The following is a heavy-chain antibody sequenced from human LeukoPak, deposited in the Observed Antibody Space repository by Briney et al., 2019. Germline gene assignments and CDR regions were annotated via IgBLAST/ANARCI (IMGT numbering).Heavy chain of an antibody. CDR1: GFTFDDYA. CDR3: AKGMIGCTNGVCYKHFDY. D-gene: IGHD2-8*01. CDR2: ISWNSGSI. J-gene: IGHJ4*02. V-gene: IGHV3-9*01. Sequence: GGSLRLSCAASGFTFDDYAMHWVRQAPGKGLEWVSGISWNSGSIGYADSVKGRFTISRDNAKNSLYLQMNSLRAEDTALYYCAKGMIGCTNGVCYKHFDYWGQGTLVTVSS.